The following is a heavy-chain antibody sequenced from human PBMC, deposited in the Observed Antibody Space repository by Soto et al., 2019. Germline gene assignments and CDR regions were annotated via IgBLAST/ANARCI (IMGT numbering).Heavy chain of an antibody. CDR1: GYTFTSYG. CDR2: ISAYNGNT. J-gene: IGHJ6*02. CDR3: ARDLYGSGSYYPYYYYYYGMDV. Sequence: QVQLVQSGAEVKKPGASVKVSCKASGYTFTSYGISWVRQAPGQGLEWMGWISAYNGNTNYAQKLQGRGTMTTDTSTSKAYMELRSLRSDDTAVYYCARDLYGSGSYYPYYYYYYGMDVWGQGTTVTVSS. V-gene: IGHV1-18*01. D-gene: IGHD3-10*01.